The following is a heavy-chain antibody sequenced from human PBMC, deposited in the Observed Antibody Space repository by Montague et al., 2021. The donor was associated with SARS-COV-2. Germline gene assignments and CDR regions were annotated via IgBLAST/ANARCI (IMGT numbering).Heavy chain of an antibody. D-gene: IGHD6-19*01. J-gene: IGHJ6*02. CDR2: ISWNSGSI. CDR1: GFTFDDYA. V-gene: IGHV3-9*01. CDR3: AKDMGGAVAVPPHYYYYGMDV. Sequence: SLRLSGAASGFTFDDYAMHWVRQAPGKGLEWVSGISWNSGSIGYADSXKGRFTISRDNAKNSLYLQMNSLRAEDTALYYCAKDMGGAVAVPPHYYYYGMDVWGQGTTVTVSS.